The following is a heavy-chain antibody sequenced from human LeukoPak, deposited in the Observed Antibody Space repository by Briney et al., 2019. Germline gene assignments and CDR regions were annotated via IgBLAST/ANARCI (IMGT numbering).Heavy chain of an antibody. J-gene: IGHJ4*02. CDR1: GFTFSDYY. V-gene: IGHV3-11*01. CDR2: ISSSGSTI. CDR3: AREGRYCTNGVCSTSLYYFDY. D-gene: IGHD2-8*01. Sequence: GGSLRLSCAASGFTFSDYYMSWIRQAPGKGLEWVSYISSSGSTIYYADSVKGRFTISRDNAKNSLYLQMNSLRAEDTAVYYCAREGRYCTNGVCSTSLYYFDYWGKGTLVTVSS.